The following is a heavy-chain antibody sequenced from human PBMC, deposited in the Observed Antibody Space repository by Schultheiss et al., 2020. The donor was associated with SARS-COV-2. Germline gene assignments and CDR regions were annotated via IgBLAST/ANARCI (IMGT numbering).Heavy chain of an antibody. V-gene: IGHV4-59*12. CDR2: IYYSGST. J-gene: IGHJ4*02. CDR3: ARALRGNSGCLDY. D-gene: IGHD6-19*01. CDR1: GGSISRSY. Sequence: SETLSLTCTVSGGSISRSYWSWIRQPPGKGLEWIGYIYYSGSTYYNPSLKSRVTISVDTSKNQFSLKLSSVTAADTAVYYCARALRGNSGCLDYWGQGTLVTVSS.